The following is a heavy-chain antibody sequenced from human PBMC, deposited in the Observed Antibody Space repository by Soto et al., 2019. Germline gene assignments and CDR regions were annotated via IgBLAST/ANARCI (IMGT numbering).Heavy chain of an antibody. CDR3: ARDLAVAHPGDFQH. V-gene: IGHV3-11*01. D-gene: IGHD6-19*01. CDR1: GFTFSDYY. J-gene: IGHJ1*01. Sequence: GGSLRLSCAASGFTFSDYYMSWIRQAPGKGLEWVSYISSSGSTIYYADSVKGRFTISRDNAKNSLYLQMNSLRAEDTAVYYCARDLAVAHPGDFQHWGQGTLVTVSS. CDR2: ISSSGSTI.